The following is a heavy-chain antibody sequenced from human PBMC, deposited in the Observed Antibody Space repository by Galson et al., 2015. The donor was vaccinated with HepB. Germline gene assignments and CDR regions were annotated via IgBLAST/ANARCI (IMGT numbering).Heavy chain of an antibody. V-gene: IGHV3-48*01. D-gene: IGHD5-12*01. J-gene: IGHJ4*02. CDR3: ARVWLRHPSPFDY. Sequence: SLRLSCAASGFTLSTYSMNWVRQAPGKGLEWVSYISSSSSTIYYADSVKGRFTISRDNAKNSLYLQMNSLRAEDTAVYYCARVWLRHPSPFDYWGQGTLVTVSS. CDR2: ISSSSSTI. CDR1: GFTLSTYS.